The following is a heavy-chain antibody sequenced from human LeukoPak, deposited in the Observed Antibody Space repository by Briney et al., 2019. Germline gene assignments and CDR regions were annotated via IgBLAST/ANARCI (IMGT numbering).Heavy chain of an antibody. CDR1: RFTFSSYS. V-gene: IGHV3-48*01. CDR3: ARDLGYSSSEDAFDI. J-gene: IGHJ3*02. D-gene: IGHD6-6*01. Sequence: PGGSLRLSCAASRFTFSSYSMNWVRQAPGKGLEWVSYISSSSTTIYYADSVKGRFTVSRDNAKNSLYLQMNSLRAEDTAVYYCARDLGYSSSEDAFDIWGQGTMVTVSS. CDR2: ISSSSTTI.